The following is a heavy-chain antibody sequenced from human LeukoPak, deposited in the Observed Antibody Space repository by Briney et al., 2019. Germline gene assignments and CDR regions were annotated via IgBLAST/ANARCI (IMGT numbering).Heavy chain of an antibody. CDR2: ISGSGGST. D-gene: IGHD2-2*01. J-gene: IGHJ5*02. Sequence: RGSLRLSCAASGFTFSSYAMSWVRQAPGKGLEWVSAISGSGGSTYYADSVKGRFTISRDNSKNTLYRQMNSLRAEDTAVYYCAKSLGQCSSTSCSPHWFDPWGQGTLVTVSS. CDR3: AKSLGQCSSTSCSPHWFDP. CDR1: GFTFSSYA. V-gene: IGHV3-23*01.